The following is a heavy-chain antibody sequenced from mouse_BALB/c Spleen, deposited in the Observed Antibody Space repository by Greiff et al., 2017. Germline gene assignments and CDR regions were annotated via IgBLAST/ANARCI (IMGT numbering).Heavy chain of an antibody. V-gene: IGHV3-8*02. D-gene: IGHD1-1*01. CDR1: GDSITSGY. Sequence: EVQRVESGPSLVKPSQTLSLTCSVTGDSITSGYWNWIRKFPGNKLEYMGYISYSGSTYYNPSLKSRISITRDTSKNQYYLQLNSVTTEDTATYYCARPYYYGPAWFAYWGQGTLVTVSA. CDR2: ISYSGST. J-gene: IGHJ3*01. CDR3: ARPYYYGPAWFAY.